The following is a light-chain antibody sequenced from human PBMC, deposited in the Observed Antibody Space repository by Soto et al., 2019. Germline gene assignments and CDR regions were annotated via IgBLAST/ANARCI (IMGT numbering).Light chain of an antibody. CDR3: QQSSTRPWT. J-gene: IGKJ1*01. CDR2: AAS. V-gene: IGKV1-39*01. CDR1: QSIGTY. Sequence: DIQMWKSPPSLSASVGDRVTITCRASQSIGTYLNWYQEKPGKAPKVLIYAASNLEKGVPSRFGGSGSGTDVTLTITSLQRDDLATYYCQQSSTRPWTFGQGTKVEIK.